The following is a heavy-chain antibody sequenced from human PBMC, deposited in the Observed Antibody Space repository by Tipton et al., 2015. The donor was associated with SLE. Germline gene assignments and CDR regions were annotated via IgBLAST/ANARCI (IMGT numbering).Heavy chain of an antibody. CDR3: ASGRAVAGGDYFDY. CDR1: GGSISSYC. CDR2: IYYSGST. D-gene: IGHD6-19*01. Sequence: TLSLTCTVSGGSISSYCWSWIRQPPGKGLEWIGYIYYSGSTNYNPSLKSRVTISVDTSKNQFSLKLSSVTAADTAVYYCASGRAVAGGDYFDYWGQGTLVTVSS. J-gene: IGHJ4*02. V-gene: IGHV4-59*01.